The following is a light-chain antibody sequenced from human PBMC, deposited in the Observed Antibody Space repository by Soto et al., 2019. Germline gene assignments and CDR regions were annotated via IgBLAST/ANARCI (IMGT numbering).Light chain of an antibody. J-gene: IGKJ1*01. V-gene: IGKV1-5*01. CDR3: QQYDTYWT. Sequence: QMTQSPSTLSASVGDRVTVACRASQSISSWLAWYQQKPGKAPKLLIYDASSLESGVPSRFSGSGSGTEFTLTISSLQPDDFATYYCQQYDTYWTFGQGTKVDI. CDR1: QSISSW. CDR2: DAS.